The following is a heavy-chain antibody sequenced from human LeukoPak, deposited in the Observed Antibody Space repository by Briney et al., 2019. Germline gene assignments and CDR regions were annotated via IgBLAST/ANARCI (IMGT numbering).Heavy chain of an antibody. CDR1: GGTFSSYA. CDR3: ARDPVPAAIGIQKEDYYYYYMDV. CDR2: IIPIFGTA. Sequence: GSSVKVSCKASGGTFSSYAISWVRQAPGQGLEWMGGIIPIFGTANYAQKFQGRVTITADESTSTAYMELSSLRSEDTAVYYCARDPVPAAIGIQKEDYYYYYMDVWGKGTTVTISS. J-gene: IGHJ6*03. V-gene: IGHV1-69*01. D-gene: IGHD2-2*01.